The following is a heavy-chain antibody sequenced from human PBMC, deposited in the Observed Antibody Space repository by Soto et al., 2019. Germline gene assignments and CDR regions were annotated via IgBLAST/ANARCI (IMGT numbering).Heavy chain of an antibody. CDR2: IIPIFGTT. V-gene: IGHV1-69*13. Sequence: SVKVSCKASGCTFSSYAISWVRQAPGQGLQWMGGIIPIFGTTNYAQKFQGRVTITADESTSTVYMELSSLRSEDTAVYYCARVTDSNFLYWGQGALVTVS. D-gene: IGHD4-4*01. J-gene: IGHJ4*02. CDR3: ARVTDSNFLY. CDR1: GCTFSSYA.